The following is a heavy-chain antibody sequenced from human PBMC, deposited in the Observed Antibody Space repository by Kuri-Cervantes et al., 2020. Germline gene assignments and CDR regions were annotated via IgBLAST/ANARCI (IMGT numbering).Heavy chain of an antibody. V-gene: IGHV1-18*01. D-gene: IGHD2-2*01. J-gene: IGHJ6*02. CDR1: GYTFTSYA. CDR3: ARDHRGSSTRRSGMDV. CDR2: ISAYNGNT. Sequence: VSVKVSCKASGYTFTSYAMYWVRQAPGQRLEWMGWISAYNGNTNYAQKLQGRVTMTTDTSTSTAYMELRGLRSDDTAVYYCARDHRGSSTRRSGMDVWGQGTTVTVSS.